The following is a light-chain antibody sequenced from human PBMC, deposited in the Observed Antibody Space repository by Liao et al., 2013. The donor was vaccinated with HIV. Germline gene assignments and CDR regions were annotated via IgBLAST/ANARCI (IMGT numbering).Light chain of an antibody. Sequence: SYVLTQPPSVSVAPGMTARITCGGNSIGSKSVHWYQQKPGLAPVVVIYYDSDRPSGIPERFSGSNSGNTATLTISRVEAGDEADYYCQVWDSSSDQYVFGTGTKVTVL. V-gene: IGLV3-21*04. CDR1: SIGSKS. CDR2: YDS. CDR3: QVWDSSSDQYV. J-gene: IGLJ1*01.